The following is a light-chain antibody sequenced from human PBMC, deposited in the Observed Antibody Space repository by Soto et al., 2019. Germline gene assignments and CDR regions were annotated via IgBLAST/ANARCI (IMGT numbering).Light chain of an antibody. CDR1: SSNIGSNT. J-gene: IGLJ2*01. CDR3: AAWDDSLNGVV. Sequence: QSVLTQPPSASGTPGQRVTISCSGSSSNIGSNTVNWYQQVPGTAPKLLIHSNNQRPSGVPDRFSGSKSGTSASLAISGLQSEDEADCYCAAWDDSLNGVVFGGGTKLTVL. V-gene: IGLV1-44*01. CDR2: SNN.